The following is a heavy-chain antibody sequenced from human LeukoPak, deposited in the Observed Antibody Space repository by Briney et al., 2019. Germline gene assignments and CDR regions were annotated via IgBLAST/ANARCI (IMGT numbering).Heavy chain of an antibody. CDR3: ARGGFDY. J-gene: IGHJ4*02. D-gene: IGHD1-26*01. CDR1: GFTFSSYS. V-gene: IGHV3-48*02. Sequence: PGGSLRLSCAASGFTFSSYSMNWVRQAPGKGLEWVSYISSSSSTIYYADSVKGRFTISRDNAKNSLYLQMNSLGDEDTAVYYCARGGFDYWGQGTLVTVSS. CDR2: ISSSSSTI.